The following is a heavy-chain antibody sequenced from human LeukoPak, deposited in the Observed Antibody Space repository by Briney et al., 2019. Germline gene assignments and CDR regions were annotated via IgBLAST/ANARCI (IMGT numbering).Heavy chain of an antibody. V-gene: IGHV3-74*01. J-gene: IGHJ3*02. Sequence: GGSLGLSCAASGFTFSSYWMHWVRQGPGKGLVWVSRINSDGRSTSYADSVKGRFTISRDNAKNTVYLQMNSLRAEDTAVYYCAREGGWSRLDAFDIWGQGTMVTVSS. D-gene: IGHD6-19*01. CDR2: INSDGRST. CDR1: GFTFSSYW. CDR3: AREGGWSRLDAFDI.